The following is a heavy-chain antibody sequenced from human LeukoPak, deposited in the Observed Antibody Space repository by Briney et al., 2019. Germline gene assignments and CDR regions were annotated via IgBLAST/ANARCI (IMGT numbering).Heavy chain of an antibody. Sequence: GGSLRLSCAASGFTFSIYWMSWVRQAPGKGLEWVANIKQDGSEIYYLDSVKGRFTISRDNAKNSLYLQMNSLRAEDTAVYYCARDWWGLGDRNSASRYRLTWGQGILVTVSS. D-gene: IGHD2-2*01. CDR3: ARDWWGLGDRNSASRYRLT. CDR1: GFTFSIYW. CDR2: IKQDGSEI. J-gene: IGHJ4*02. V-gene: IGHV3-7*01.